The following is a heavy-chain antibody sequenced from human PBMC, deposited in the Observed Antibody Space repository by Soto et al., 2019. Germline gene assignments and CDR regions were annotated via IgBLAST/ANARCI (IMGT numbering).Heavy chain of an antibody. V-gene: IGHV4-59*01. CDR1: GGSISSYY. J-gene: IGHJ5*02. CDR2: IYYSGST. D-gene: IGHD5-18*01. CDR3: ARERAAMVLGTQGPDNWFDP. Sequence: PSETLSLTCTVSGGSISSYYWSWIRQPPGKGLDWIGYIYYSGSTNYNPSLKSRVTISVDTSKNQFSLKLSSVTAADTAVYYCARERAAMVLGTQGPDNWFDPWGQGTLVTVSS.